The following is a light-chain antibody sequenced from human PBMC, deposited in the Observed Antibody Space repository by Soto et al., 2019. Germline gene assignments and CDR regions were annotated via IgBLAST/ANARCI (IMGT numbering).Light chain of an antibody. J-gene: IGKJ4*01. CDR1: RSVSTN. CDR2: GAS. CDR3: QQYDKSLPPVT. V-gene: IGKV3-15*01. Sequence: DIILTQSPAIVSVSPGERATLSCRASRSVSTNLAWYQHKHGQAPRLLIYGASTRVTDITARFSGSGSGTDFTLTINDLKSEDFGVYYCQQYDKSLPPVTFGGGTKVEI.